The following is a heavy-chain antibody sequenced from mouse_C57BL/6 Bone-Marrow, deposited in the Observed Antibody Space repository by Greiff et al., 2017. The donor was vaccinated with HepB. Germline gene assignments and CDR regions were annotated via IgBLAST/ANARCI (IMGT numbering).Heavy chain of an antibody. CDR3: ARQGHYYGSRTGGFAY. D-gene: IGHD1-1*01. Sequence: EVMLVESGGGLVQPGGSLKLSCAASGFTFSDYGMAWVRQAPRKGPEWVAFISNLAYSIYYADTVTGRFTISRENAKNTLYLEMSSLRSEDTAMYYCARQGHYYGSRTGGFAYWGQGTLVTVSA. V-gene: IGHV5-15*01. CDR1: GFTFSDYG. CDR2: ISNLAYSI. J-gene: IGHJ3*01.